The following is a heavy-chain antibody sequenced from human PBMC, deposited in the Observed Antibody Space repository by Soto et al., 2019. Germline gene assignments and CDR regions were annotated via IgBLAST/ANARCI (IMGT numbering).Heavy chain of an antibody. CDR2: IWYDGSNK. J-gene: IGHJ5*02. Sequence: GGSLRLSCAASGFTFSSYCMQWVRQAPGKGLEWVAVIWYDGSNKYYADSVKGRFTISRDNSKNTLYLQMNSLRAEDTAVYYCARDGDCSSTSCYGTMSPWGQGT. CDR1: GFTFSSYC. D-gene: IGHD2-2*01. V-gene: IGHV3-33*01. CDR3: ARDGDCSSTSCYGTMSP.